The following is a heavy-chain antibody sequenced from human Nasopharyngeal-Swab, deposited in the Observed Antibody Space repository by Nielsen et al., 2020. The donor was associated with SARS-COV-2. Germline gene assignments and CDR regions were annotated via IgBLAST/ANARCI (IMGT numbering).Heavy chain of an antibody. J-gene: IGHJ4*02. CDR2: IGDKDQNYAT. CDR3: TTDFYFDY. Sequence: GRSLRLSCAASGFIFSASAIHWARQASGKGLEWVGRIGDKDQNYATTYGASVQGRFTISRDDSKNTAFLQMDSLKTEDTALYYCTTDFYFDYWGQGTLVTVSS. CDR1: GFIFSASA. V-gene: IGHV3-73*01.